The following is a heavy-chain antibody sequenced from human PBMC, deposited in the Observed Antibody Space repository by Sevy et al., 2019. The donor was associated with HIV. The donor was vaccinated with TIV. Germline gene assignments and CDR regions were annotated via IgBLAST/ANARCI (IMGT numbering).Heavy chain of an antibody. D-gene: IGHD6-13*01. CDR1: GFTFSSYG. CDR3: ARVDSSSWNGGFEY. Sequence: GGSLRLSCTASGFTFSSYGMHWVRQAPGKGLEWVAVIWYDGSNKYYVDSVKGRFTISRDNSKNTLYLQMNSLRAEDTAVYSCARVDSSSWNGGFEYWGQGTLVTVSS. CDR2: IWYDGSNK. J-gene: IGHJ4*02. V-gene: IGHV3-33*01.